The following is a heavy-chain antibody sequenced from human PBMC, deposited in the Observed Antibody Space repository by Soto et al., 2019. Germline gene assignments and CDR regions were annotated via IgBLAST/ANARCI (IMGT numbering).Heavy chain of an antibody. CDR1: GFTFSRFS. CDR3: ARVRDWKHDPYNV. CDR2: ISGSSNYI. Sequence: PGGSLRLSCSASGFTFSRFSLKWVRQAPGKGLEWVASISGSSNYIYYADSVKGRFTISRDNAQNSLYLHMSSLGHDDTAMYYCARVRDWKHDPYNVWSLETVVTVSS. V-gene: IGHV3-21*06. J-gene: IGHJ3*01. D-gene: IGHD1-1*01.